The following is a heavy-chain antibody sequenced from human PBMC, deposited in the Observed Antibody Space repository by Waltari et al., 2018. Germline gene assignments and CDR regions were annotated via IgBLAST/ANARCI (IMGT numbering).Heavy chain of an antibody. CDR3: ARRSSSGYYDY. J-gene: IGHJ4*02. CDR2: IFSGGST. V-gene: IGHV3-66*04. D-gene: IGHD3-22*01. Sequence: EVQLVESGGGLVQPGGSLRLSCAASGFTVSSHYMGWVRQAPGKGREWVSIIFSGGSTFSADSVKGRFTISRDNSKNTLFLQRNSLRAEDTAVYYCARRSSSGYYDYWGQGTLVTVSS. CDR1: GFTVSSHY.